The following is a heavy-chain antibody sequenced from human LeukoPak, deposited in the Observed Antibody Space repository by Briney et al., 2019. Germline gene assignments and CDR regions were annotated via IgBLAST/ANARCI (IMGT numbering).Heavy chain of an antibody. Sequence: GGSLRLSCAASGFTFSNYVVHWVRQAPGKGLEWVAVISYDGSNKWNADSVKGRFTISRDNSKNTLYLQMNSLRAEDTAVYYCAKGPYSSSSEWFDPWGQGTLVTVSS. J-gene: IGHJ5*02. CDR1: GFTFSNYV. D-gene: IGHD6-6*01. CDR2: ISYDGSNK. CDR3: AKGPYSSSSEWFDP. V-gene: IGHV3-30*18.